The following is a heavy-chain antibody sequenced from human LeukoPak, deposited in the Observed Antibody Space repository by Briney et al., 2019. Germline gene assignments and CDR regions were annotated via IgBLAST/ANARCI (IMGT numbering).Heavy chain of an antibody. CDR1: GGSISSSSYY. CDR3: ASTHPHRLLTGYFKRDYYYYMDV. Sequence: PSETLSLTCTVSGGSISSSSYYWGWIRQPPGKGLEWIGSIYYSGSTYYNPSLKSRVTISVDTSKNQFSLKLSSVTAADTAVYYCASTHPHRLLTGYFKRDYYYYMDVWGKGTTVTVSS. J-gene: IGHJ6*03. V-gene: IGHV4-39*07. D-gene: IGHD3-9*01. CDR2: IYYSGST.